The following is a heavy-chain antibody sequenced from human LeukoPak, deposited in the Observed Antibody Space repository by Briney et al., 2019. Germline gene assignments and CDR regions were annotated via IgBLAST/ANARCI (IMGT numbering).Heavy chain of an antibody. V-gene: IGHV4-4*02. CDR3: SRESGPFSPFGF. CDR1: GGSISGTNW. J-gene: IGHJ4*02. Sequence: PSRTLSLTCGVSGGSISGTNWWSWFRQPPGQGLEWIGEISLRGLTNYNPSLRSRLTMSLDESKNQVSLNLTSVTAADTAVYYCSRESGPFSPFGFWGQGTLVSVHS. D-gene: IGHD1-26*01. CDR2: ISLRGLT.